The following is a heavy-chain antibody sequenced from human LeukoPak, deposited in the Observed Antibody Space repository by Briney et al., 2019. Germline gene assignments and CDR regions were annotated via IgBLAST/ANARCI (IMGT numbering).Heavy chain of an antibody. CDR3: ARNNIAYGSGSYYQGAFDY. D-gene: IGHD3-10*01. CDR1: GGTFSSYA. CDR2: IIPILGIA. J-gene: IGHJ4*02. V-gene: IGHV1-69*04. Sequence: SVKVSCKASGGTFSSYAISWVRQAPGQGFEWMGRIIPILGIANYAQKFQGRGTITADKSTSTAYMELSSLRSEDTAVYYCARNNIAYGSGSYYQGAFDYWGQGTLVTVSS.